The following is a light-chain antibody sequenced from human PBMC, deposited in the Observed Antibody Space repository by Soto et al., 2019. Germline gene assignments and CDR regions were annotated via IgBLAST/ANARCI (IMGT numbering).Light chain of an antibody. J-gene: IGKJ4*01. V-gene: IGKV3-15*01. CDR1: QNVGTN. CDR2: GAS. Sequence: TELTQSPATLSISPGERATLSCRASQNVGTNLAWYQQKPGQAPRLLIYGASTRAFGLPARFTGSGSGTEFTLTISSLEPEDFGVYYCQQRSNWPPVTFGGGTKVEIK. CDR3: QQRSNWPPVT.